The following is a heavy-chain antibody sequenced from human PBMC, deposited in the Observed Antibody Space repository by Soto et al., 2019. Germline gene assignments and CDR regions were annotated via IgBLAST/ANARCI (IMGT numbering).Heavy chain of an antibody. CDR1: GFTFSDYY. V-gene: IGHV3-11*01. J-gene: IGHJ4*02. CDR3: ARRRFSRKAITDY. D-gene: IGHD3-3*01. CDR2: ISSSGSTI. Sequence: PGGSLRLSCAASGFTFSDYYMSWIRQAPGKGLEWVSYISSSGSTIYYADSVKGRLTISRDNAKNSLYLQMNSLRAEDTAVYYCARRRFSRKAITDYWGQGTLVTVSS.